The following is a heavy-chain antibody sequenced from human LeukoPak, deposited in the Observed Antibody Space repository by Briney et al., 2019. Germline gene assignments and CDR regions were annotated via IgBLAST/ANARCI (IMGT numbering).Heavy chain of an antibody. V-gene: IGHV4-39*02. J-gene: IGHJ6*02. D-gene: IGHD4-23*01. Sequence: SETLSLTCTVSGGPISSSSYYWGWIRQPPGKGLEWIGSIYYSGSTYYNPSLKSRVTISVDTSKNQFSLKLSSVTAADTAVYYCAREPAPTVGAWYYYGLDVWGQGTTVTVSS. CDR1: GGPISSSSYY. CDR3: AREPAPTVGAWYYYGLDV. CDR2: IYYSGST.